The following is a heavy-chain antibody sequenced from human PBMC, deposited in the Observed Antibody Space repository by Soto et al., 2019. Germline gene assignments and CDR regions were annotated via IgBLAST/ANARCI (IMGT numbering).Heavy chain of an antibody. D-gene: IGHD3-22*01. V-gene: IGHV3-23*01. J-gene: IGHJ4*02. CDR1: GFTFSSYA. CDR3: AKDQAYYYDSSGYYEYLGIFDY. Sequence: GGSLRLSCAASGFTFSSYAMSWVRQAPGKGLEWVSAISGSGGSTYYADSVKGRFTISRDNSKNTLYLQMNSLRAEDTAVYYCAKDQAYYYDSSGYYEYLGIFDYWGQGTLVTVSS. CDR2: ISGSGGST.